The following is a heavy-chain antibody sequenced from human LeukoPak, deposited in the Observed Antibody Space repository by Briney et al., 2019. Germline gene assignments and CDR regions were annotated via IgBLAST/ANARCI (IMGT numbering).Heavy chain of an antibody. CDR3: ARDKNIVVVVAALVD. V-gene: IGHV1-69*05. D-gene: IGHD2-15*01. CDR2: IIPIFGTA. J-gene: IGHJ4*02. CDR1: GGTFSSYA. Sequence: SVKVSCKASGGTFSSYAISWVRQAPGQGLEWMGRIIPIFGTANYAQKFQGRVTITTDGSTSTAYMELSSLRSEDTAVYYCARDKNIVVVVAALVDWGQGTLVTVSS.